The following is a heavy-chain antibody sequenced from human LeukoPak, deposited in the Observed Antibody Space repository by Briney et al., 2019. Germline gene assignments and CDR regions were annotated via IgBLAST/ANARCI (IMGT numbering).Heavy chain of an antibody. D-gene: IGHD2-2*01. CDR3: ANAVPN. Sequence: GGSLRLSCAASGLTFSSYAMSWVRQAPGKGLEWVSSISDSGGSTYYADSVKGRFNISRDNSKNTLYLEMNSLRAEDTAVYFCANAVPNWGQGTLVTVSS. V-gene: IGHV3-23*01. CDR1: GLTFSSYA. J-gene: IGHJ4*02. CDR2: ISDSGGST.